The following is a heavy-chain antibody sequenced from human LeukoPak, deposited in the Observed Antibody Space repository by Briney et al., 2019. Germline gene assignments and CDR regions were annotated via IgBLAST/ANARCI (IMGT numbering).Heavy chain of an antibody. J-gene: IGHJ3*02. CDR3: AGRAVTISDACDI. CDR2: IYYTGST. Sequence: PSETPSLTCTVSGGSISSYSWSWIRQPPGKGLEWIGYIYYTGSTNYNPSLKSRVTISVDTSKNQFSLKLTSVTAADTAVYYCAGRAVTISDACDIWAQGTMVTVSS. CDR1: GGSISSYS. D-gene: IGHD4-17*01. V-gene: IGHV4-59*01.